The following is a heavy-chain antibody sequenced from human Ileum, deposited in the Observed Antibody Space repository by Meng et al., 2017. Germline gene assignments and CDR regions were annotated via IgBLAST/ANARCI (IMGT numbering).Heavy chain of an antibody. CDR3: ARRAHYGDPPR. CDR1: SGSFTNNNYY. CDR2: IYYGGST. D-gene: IGHD4-17*01. V-gene: IGHV4-39*01. J-gene: IGHJ4*02. Sequence: QLRLQESGPGLVKPPETLSLPCSVSSGSFTNNNYYWVWIRRPPGKGLEWIGSIYYGGSTYYNPSLKSRVTISVDTSTNQFSLKLISVTAADTAVYYCARRAHYGDPPRWGQGTLVTVSS.